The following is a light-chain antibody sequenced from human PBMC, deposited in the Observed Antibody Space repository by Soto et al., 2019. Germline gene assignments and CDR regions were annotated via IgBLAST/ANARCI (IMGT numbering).Light chain of an antibody. CDR1: SSDIGGYNY. Sequence: QSALTQPASVSGSPGQSITISCTGSSSDIGGYNYVSWYQQYPGEAPKLLIYEVSNRPSGVSNRFSGSKSGNTASLTISGLQAEDEADYYCSSYATSIGVFGGGTKLTVL. J-gene: IGLJ3*02. CDR2: EVS. CDR3: SSYATSIGV. V-gene: IGLV2-14*03.